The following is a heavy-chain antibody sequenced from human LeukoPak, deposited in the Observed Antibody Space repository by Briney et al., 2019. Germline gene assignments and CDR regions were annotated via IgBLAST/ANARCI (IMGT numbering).Heavy chain of an antibody. CDR2: VYYSGST. J-gene: IGHJ4*02. CDR3: AKHNYVSSPFDY. D-gene: IGHD6-13*01. V-gene: IGHV4-59*01. Sequence: PSETLSLTCTVSGGSLSNYYWSWIRQPPGKGLEWIGYVYYSGSTNYNPSLKSRVAISIDTSKNQFSLKLGSVTAADTAMYYCAKHNYVSSPFDYWGQGTLVTVSS. CDR1: GGSLSNYY.